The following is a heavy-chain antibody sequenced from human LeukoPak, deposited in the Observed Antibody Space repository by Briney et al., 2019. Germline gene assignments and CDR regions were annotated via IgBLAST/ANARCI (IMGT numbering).Heavy chain of an antibody. Sequence: ASVKVSCKASGYTFTGYYMHWVRQAPGQGLVWMGWINPNSGDTNYAQKFQGRVTMTRDTSISTAYMELSRLRSDDTAVYYCARPKWLRSSSYAFDIWGQGTMVTVSS. V-gene: IGHV1-2*02. CDR3: ARPKWLRSSSYAFDI. CDR2: INPNSGDT. D-gene: IGHD5-12*01. J-gene: IGHJ3*02. CDR1: GYTFTGYY.